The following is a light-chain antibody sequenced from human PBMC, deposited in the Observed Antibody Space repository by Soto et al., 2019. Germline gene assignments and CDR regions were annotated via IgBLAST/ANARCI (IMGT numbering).Light chain of an antibody. CDR1: QTLSSTF. J-gene: IGKJ4*01. Sequence: EFVLTQSPGTLSLSPGERATLSCRAGQTLSSTFLAWYQQKPAQAPRLLIYGASSRATGVPDRFSGSGSGTDFTLTISRVETEDFAVYYCQQFGTSPTFGGGTKVDIK. CDR2: GAS. V-gene: IGKV3-20*01. CDR3: QQFGTSPT.